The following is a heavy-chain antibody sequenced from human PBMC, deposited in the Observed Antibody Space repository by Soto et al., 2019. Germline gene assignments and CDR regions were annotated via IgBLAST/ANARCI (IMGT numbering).Heavy chain of an antibody. J-gene: IGHJ6*02. CDR1: GFTFSSYG. D-gene: IGHD3-3*01. Sequence: QPGGSLRLSCAASGFTFSSYGMHWVRQAPGKGLEWVAVISYDGSNKYYADSVKGRFTISRDNSKNTLYLQMNSLRAEDTAVYYCAKDLRSSEAIFGVVTTYYYYGMDVWGQGTTVTVSS. CDR2: ISYDGSNK. CDR3: AKDLRSSEAIFGVVTTYYYYGMDV. V-gene: IGHV3-30*18.